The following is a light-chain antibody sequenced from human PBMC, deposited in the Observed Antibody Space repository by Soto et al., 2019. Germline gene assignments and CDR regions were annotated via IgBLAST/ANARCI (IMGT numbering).Light chain of an antibody. J-gene: IGKJ1*01. V-gene: IGKV3-20*01. Sequence: EIVLTQSPGTLSLSPGERATLSCRASQSVSSSYLAWYQQKPGQAPRLLIYGASSRATGIPDRFSGGGSGTDFTLTISRLEPEDFAVYYCQQYGGSRWTFGQGTKLEIK. CDR3: QQYGGSRWT. CDR2: GAS. CDR1: QSVSSSY.